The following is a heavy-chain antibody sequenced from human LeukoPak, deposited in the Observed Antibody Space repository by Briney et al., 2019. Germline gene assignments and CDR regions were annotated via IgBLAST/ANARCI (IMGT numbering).Heavy chain of an antibody. J-gene: IGHJ4*02. CDR2: MNPNSGNT. D-gene: IGHD1-26*01. Sequence: ASVKVSCKASGYTFTSYDINWVRQATGQGLEWMGWMNPNSGNTGYAQKFQGRVTMTRNTSISTAYMELSSLRAEDTAMYYCARGGVEVGATQHDWGQGTLVTVSS. CDR3: ARGGVEVGATQHD. V-gene: IGHV1-8*01. CDR1: GYTFTSYD.